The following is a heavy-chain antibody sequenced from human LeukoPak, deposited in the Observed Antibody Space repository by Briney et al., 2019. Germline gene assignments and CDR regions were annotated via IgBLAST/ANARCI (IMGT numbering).Heavy chain of an antibody. V-gene: IGHV4-4*09. CDR1: GGSISDYY. Sequence: PSETLSLTCTVSGGSISDYYWSWIRQPPGKGLEWIGWIFGSGSSNYNPSLKSRLTISVDTSKNQFSLKLSSVTAADTAVYYCARRIAAATDYFDYWGQGTLVTVSS. J-gene: IGHJ4*02. CDR3: ARRIAAATDYFDY. CDR2: IFGSGSS. D-gene: IGHD6-13*01.